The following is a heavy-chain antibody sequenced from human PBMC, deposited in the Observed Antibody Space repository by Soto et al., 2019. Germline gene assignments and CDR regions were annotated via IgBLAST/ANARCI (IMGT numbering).Heavy chain of an antibody. CDR3: ARDSNYYGSGSYVGRRHFDY. CDR1: GFTVSRNY. Sequence: EVHLVESGGGLVQPGGSLRLSCVVSGFTVSRNYMNWVRQAPGKGLEWVSVIYSGGDTYYADSVKGRFTISRDSYKNTFYLQMSSLRAEDTAVYYCARDSNYYGSGSYVGRRHFDYWGQGNLVTVSS. D-gene: IGHD3-10*01. CDR2: IYSGGDT. J-gene: IGHJ4*02. V-gene: IGHV3-66*01.